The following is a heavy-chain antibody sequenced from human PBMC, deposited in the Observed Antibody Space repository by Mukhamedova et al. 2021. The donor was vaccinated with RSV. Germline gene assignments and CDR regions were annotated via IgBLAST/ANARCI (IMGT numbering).Heavy chain of an antibody. CDR2: WYDGSNK. V-gene: IGHV3-30*02. J-gene: IGHJ4*02. Sequence: WYDGSNKYYADSVKGRFTISRDNSKNTLYLQMNSLRAEDTAMYYCEKDHLVAQKPKGGFDYWGQGTLVTVSS. CDR3: EKDHLVAQKPKGGFDY. D-gene: IGHD1-14*01.